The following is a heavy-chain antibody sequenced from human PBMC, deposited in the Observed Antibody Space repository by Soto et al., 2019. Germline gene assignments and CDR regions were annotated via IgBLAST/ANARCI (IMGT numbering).Heavy chain of an antibody. V-gene: IGHV1-18*01. CDR1: GYTFTGYG. J-gene: IGHJ6*02. D-gene: IGHD3-9*01. CDR3: ATIRIRYFDGVLAV. CDR2: ISAYNGNT. Sequence: ASVKVSCKASGYTFTGYGISWVRQAPGQGLEWMGWISAYNGNTNYAQELQGRVTMTTDTSTSTAYMELRSLRSDDTAVYYCATIRIRYFDGVLAVCGQGTTVTGSS.